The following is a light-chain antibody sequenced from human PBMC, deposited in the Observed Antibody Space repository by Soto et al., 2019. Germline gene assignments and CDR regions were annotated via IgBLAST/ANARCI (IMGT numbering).Light chain of an antibody. CDR3: CSYAGSSTYV. V-gene: IGLV2-23*01. Sequence: QSALTQPASVSGSPGQSITISCTGTSSDVGSYNLVSWYQQHPGKAPKLMIYEGSKRPSGVSNRFSGSKSGNTASLTISELQAEDEADYYCCSYAGSSTYVSXTGTKGTVL. CDR2: EGS. CDR1: SSDVGSYNL. J-gene: IGLJ1*01.